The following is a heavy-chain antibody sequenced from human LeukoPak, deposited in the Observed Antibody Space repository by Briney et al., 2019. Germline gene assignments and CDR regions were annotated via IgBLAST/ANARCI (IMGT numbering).Heavy chain of an antibody. J-gene: IGHJ5*02. D-gene: IGHD1/OR15-1a*01. CDR2: VYYSGST. CDR3: ARDKEHRIDP. Sequence: SETLSLTCTVSGGSISSGGYYWSWIRQHPGKGLEWIGYVYYSGSTYYNPSLKSRVTISVDTSKNQFSLKLSSVTAADTAVYYCARDKEHRIDPWGQGTLVTVSS. CDR1: GGSISSGGYY. V-gene: IGHV4-31*03.